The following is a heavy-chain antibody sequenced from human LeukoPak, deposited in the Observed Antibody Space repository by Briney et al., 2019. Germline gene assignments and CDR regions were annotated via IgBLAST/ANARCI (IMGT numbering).Heavy chain of an antibody. V-gene: IGHV1-69*13. D-gene: IGHD2-2*01. Sequence: SVKVSCKASLGTXSSYAISWVRQAPGQGLEWMGGIIPIFGTANYAQKFQGRVTITADESTSTAYMELSSLRSEDTAVYYCARESPARIVVVPAAMGHYYYYGMDVWGQGTTVTVSS. CDR1: LGTXSSYA. J-gene: IGHJ6*02. CDR3: ARESPARIVVVPAAMGHYYYYGMDV. CDR2: IIPIFGTA.